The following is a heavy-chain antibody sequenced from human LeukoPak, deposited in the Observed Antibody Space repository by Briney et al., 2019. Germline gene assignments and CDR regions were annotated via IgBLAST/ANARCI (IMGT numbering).Heavy chain of an antibody. D-gene: IGHD6-19*01. J-gene: IGHJ4*02. CDR3: ARPLVSSGWTFDY. V-gene: IGHV3-21*01. CDR2: ISSSSSYI. Sequence: GGSLRLSCAASGFTFSSYSMNWVRQAPGKGLEWVSSISSSSSYIYYADSVKGRFTISRDNAKNSLYLQMNSLRAEDTAVYYCARPLVSSGWTFDYWGQGTLVTVSS. CDR1: GFTFSSYS.